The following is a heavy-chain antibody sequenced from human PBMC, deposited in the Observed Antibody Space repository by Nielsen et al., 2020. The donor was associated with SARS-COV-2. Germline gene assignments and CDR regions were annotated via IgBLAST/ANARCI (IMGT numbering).Heavy chain of an antibody. CDR2: IIPIFGTA. Sequence: WVRQAPGQGLEWMGGIIPIFGTANYAQKFQGRVTITADESTSTVYMELSSLRSEDTAVYYCARDPSLLWIGELSYGMDIWGQGTTVTVSS. J-gene: IGHJ6*02. D-gene: IGHD3-10*01. V-gene: IGHV1-69*01. CDR3: ARDPSLLWIGELSYGMDI.